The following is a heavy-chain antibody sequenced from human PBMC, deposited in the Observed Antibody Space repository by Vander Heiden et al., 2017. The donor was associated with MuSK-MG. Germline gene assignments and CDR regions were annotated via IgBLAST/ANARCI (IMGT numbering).Heavy chain of an antibody. CDR3: AHTPSLTPYHYYFGMDV. CDR2: IYWDDAK. J-gene: IGHJ6*02. V-gene: IGHV2-5*02. Sequence: QITLKESGPTLVIPTQTLTLTCTFSGFSLSTSGVGVGWLRQPPGKALEWLALIYWDDAKRYSPSPKSRLTITKDTSKNQVVLTMTNMDPVDTATYYCAHTPSLTPYHYYFGMDVWGQGTTVTVSS. CDR1: GFSLSTSGVG. D-gene: IGHD2-15*01.